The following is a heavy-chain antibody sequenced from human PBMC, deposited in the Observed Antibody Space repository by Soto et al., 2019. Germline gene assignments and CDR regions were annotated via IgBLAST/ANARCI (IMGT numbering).Heavy chain of an antibody. CDR2: IVVGSGNT. CDR1: GFTFTSSA. CDR3: AAGLGALGLWFGELFP. D-gene: IGHD3-10*01. Sequence: QMQLVQSGPEVKKPGTSVKVSCKASGFTFTSSAVQWVRQARGQRLEWIGWIVVGSGNTNYAQKFQERVTITRDMSTSTAYMELSSLRSADTAVYYCAAGLGALGLWFGELFPWGQGTLVTVSS. J-gene: IGHJ5*02. V-gene: IGHV1-58*01.